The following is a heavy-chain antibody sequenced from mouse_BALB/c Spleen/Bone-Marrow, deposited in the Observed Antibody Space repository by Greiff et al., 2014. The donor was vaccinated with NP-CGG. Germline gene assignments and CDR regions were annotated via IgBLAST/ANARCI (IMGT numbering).Heavy chain of an antibody. CDR1: GYTFTTYW. CDR2: IYPGDGDT. CDR3: ARYYRYDGGYAMAY. V-gene: IGHV1-87*01. D-gene: IGHD2-14*01. Sequence: QVHVKQSGAELARPGASVKLSCKASGYTFTTYWMQWVKQRPGQGLEWIGAIYPGDGDTRYTRKFKGKATLTADKSSSTAYMQLSSLASEDSAVYYCARYYRYDGGYAMAYWGQGTSVTVSS. J-gene: IGHJ4*01.